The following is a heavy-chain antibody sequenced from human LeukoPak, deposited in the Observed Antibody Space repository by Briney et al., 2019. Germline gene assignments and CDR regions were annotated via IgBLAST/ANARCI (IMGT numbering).Heavy chain of an antibody. V-gene: IGHV5-51*01. Sequence: GESLKISCKGSGYSFTTYWIGWVRQMPGKGLEWMGIIYPGDSDTRYSPSFQGQVTISADKSISTAYLQWSSLKASDTAMYYCARRPALAAAGFDYWGQGTLVTVSS. CDR1: GYSFTTYW. CDR3: ARRPALAAAGFDY. CDR2: IYPGDSDT. J-gene: IGHJ4*02. D-gene: IGHD6-13*01.